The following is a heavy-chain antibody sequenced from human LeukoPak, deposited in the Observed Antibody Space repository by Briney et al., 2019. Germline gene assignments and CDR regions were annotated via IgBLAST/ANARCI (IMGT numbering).Heavy chain of an antibody. D-gene: IGHD4-17*01. CDR1: GFTFSSYG. V-gene: IGHV3-30*18. CDR3: AKGGPRYGDSFDY. J-gene: IGHJ4*02. Sequence: PGGSLRLSCAASGFTFSSYGMPWVRQAPGKGLEWVAVISYDGSNKYYADSVKGRFTISRDNSKNTLYLQMNSLRAEDTAVYYCAKGGPRYGDSFDYWGQGTLVTVSS. CDR2: ISYDGSNK.